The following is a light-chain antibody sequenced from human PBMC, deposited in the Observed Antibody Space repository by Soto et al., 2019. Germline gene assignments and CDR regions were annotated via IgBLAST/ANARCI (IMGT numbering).Light chain of an antibody. J-gene: IGLJ1*01. Sequence: QSVLTQPPSVSAAPGQKVTISCSGSSSNIGNNYVSWYQQLPGTAPKLLIYENNKRASGIPDRFSGSKSGTSATLDITGLQTGDEAGYYCGTWDSSLSYYVSGGGTKVTVL. CDR3: GTWDSSLSYYV. CDR2: ENN. CDR1: SSNIGNNY. V-gene: IGLV1-51*02.